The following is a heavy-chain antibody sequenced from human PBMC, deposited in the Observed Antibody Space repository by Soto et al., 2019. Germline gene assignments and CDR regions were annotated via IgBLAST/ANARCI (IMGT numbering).Heavy chain of an antibody. V-gene: IGHV4-31*03. CDR3: GRDAVTKRDFYYYGMDV. CDR2: ISYSGST. CDR1: GGSIKNGGYY. D-gene: IGHD4-4*01. Sequence: QVQLQESGPGLVKPSQTLSLTCTVSGGSIKNGGYYWSWIRQHPEKGLEWIGYISYSGSTDYAPSLKSRVTMSVDTSKNQCSLNLTSVTAADTAVYYCGRDAVTKRDFYYYGMDVWGRGTTVTVSS. J-gene: IGHJ6*02.